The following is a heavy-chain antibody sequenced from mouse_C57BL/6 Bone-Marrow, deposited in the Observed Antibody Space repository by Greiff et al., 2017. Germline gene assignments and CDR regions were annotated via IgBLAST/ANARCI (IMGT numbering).Heavy chain of an antibody. CDR2: LRLKSDNYST. CDR3: TGPPYYYGSSPYYFDY. Sequence: EVKLEESGGGLVQPGGSMKFSCVASGFTFSNYWMNWVSQSPEKGLEWVAQLRLKSDNYSTHYAGSVKGRLTISRDDSKSSVYLQMNNLRAEDTGIYYCTGPPYYYGSSPYYFDYWGQGTTLTVSS. D-gene: IGHD1-1*01. V-gene: IGHV6-3*01. J-gene: IGHJ2*01. CDR1: GFTFSNYW.